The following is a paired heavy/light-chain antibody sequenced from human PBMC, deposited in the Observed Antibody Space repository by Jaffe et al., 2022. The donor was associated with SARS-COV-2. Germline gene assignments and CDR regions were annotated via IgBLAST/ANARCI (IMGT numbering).Light chain of an antibody. CDR2: DVS. Sequence: QSALTQPASVSGSPGQSITISCTGTSSDVGGYNYVSWYQQHPGKAPKLMIYDVSNRPSGVSNRFSGSKSDITASLTISGLQAEDEGDYYCGSFTSTTTSYVFGTGTKVTVL. CDR1: SSDVGGYNY. J-gene: IGLJ1*01. V-gene: IGLV2-14*01. CDR3: GSFTSTTTSYV.
Heavy chain of an antibody. CDR1: GFSVGSNY. D-gene: IGHD6-25*01. V-gene: IGHV3-53*01. Sequence: EVQLVESGGVLIQPGGSLRLSCAASGFSVGSNYMAWVRQAPGKGLEWVSVIYTSGRTYYADSVKGRFSISRDNSKNTLYLQMNSLRAEDTAVYYCAFTQRGYYYYGMDVWGQGTTVTVSS. CDR2: IYTSGRT. CDR3: AFTQRGYYYYGMDV. J-gene: IGHJ6*02.